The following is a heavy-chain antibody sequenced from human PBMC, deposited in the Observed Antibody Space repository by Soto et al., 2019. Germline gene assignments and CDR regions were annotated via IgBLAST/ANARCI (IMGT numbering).Heavy chain of an antibody. CDR2: ISSNSAYI. D-gene: IGHD6-13*01. CDR3: TRDASRDSSARGWLDP. V-gene: IGHV3-21*01. Sequence: SVGSLRLSCAASGFTFRSFTMNWVRQAPGKGLEWVSTISSNSAYIYYTDALRGRFTISRDNAKNSLHLQMNSLRAEDTAVYYCTRDASRDSSARGWLDPWGQGTMVTVYS. CDR1: GFTFRSFT. J-gene: IGHJ5*02.